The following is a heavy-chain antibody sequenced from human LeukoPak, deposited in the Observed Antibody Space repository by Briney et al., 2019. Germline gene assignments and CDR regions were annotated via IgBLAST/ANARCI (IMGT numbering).Heavy chain of an antibody. CDR1: GFTFSSYA. Sequence: PGGSLRLSCAASGFTFSSYAMHWVRQAPGKGLEYVSAISSNGGSTYYANSVKGRFTISRDNSKNTLYLQMGSLRAEDTAVYYCARSVIAALNWFDPWGQGTLVTVSS. V-gene: IGHV3-64*01. J-gene: IGHJ5*02. CDR3: ARSVIAALNWFDP. CDR2: ISSNGGST. D-gene: IGHD6-13*01.